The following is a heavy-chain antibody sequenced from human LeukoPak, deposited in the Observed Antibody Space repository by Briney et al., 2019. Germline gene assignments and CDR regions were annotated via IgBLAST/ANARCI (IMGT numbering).Heavy chain of an antibody. CDR2: IYYRVTS. CDR3: ARASSGWYRRRFDY. D-gene: IGHD6-19*01. Sequence: PSETLSLTCTVSGDSISTYYWSWIRQPPGKGLEWIGYIYYRVTSDYNPSLKSRVTMSVDMSTRQISLKLSSVTAADTAVYYCARASSGWYRRRFDYWGQGTLVTVSS. V-gene: IGHV4-59*12. CDR1: GDSISTYY. J-gene: IGHJ4*02.